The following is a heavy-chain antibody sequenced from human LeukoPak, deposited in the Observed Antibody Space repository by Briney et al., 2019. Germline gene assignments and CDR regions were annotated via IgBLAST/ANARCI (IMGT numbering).Heavy chain of an antibody. Sequence: GESLKISCKASGYTFNNYWIGWVRQVPGRGLEWMGMRYPDGSASTYHPSFEGRVTISADQSVTTAYLEWNSLKASDTALYYCAGHRSTSSLGAFDIWGQGTMVTVSS. CDR3: AGHRSTSSLGAFDI. J-gene: IGHJ3*02. CDR1: GYTFNNYW. D-gene: IGHD6-6*01. CDR2: RYPDGSAS. V-gene: IGHV5-51*01.